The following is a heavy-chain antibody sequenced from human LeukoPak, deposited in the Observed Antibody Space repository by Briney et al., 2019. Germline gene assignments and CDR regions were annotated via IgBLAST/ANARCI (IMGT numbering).Heavy chain of an antibody. J-gene: IGHJ5*02. CDR2: IIPILGIA. CDR3: AVYCSSTSCYGHNWFDP. D-gene: IGHD2-2*01. CDR1: GGTFSSYA. Sequence: ASVKVSCKASGGTFSSYAINWVRQAPGQGLEWMGRIIPILGIANYAQKFQGRVTITADKSTSTAYMELSSLRSEDTAVYYCAVYCSSTSCYGHNWFDPWGQGTLVTVSS. V-gene: IGHV1-69*04.